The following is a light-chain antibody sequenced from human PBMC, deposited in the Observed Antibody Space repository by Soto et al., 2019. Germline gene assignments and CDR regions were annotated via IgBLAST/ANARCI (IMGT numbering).Light chain of an antibody. Sequence: IVMTQSPATLSVSPGDRATLSCRASQSVSSNLAWYQQKPGQAPRLLIYGASTRATGIPARFSGSGSGTEFTLTISSLQSEDFAVYYCQQYNNWPTWTFGQGTKVEIK. J-gene: IGKJ1*01. V-gene: IGKV3-15*01. CDR1: QSVSSN. CDR3: QQYNNWPTWT. CDR2: GAS.